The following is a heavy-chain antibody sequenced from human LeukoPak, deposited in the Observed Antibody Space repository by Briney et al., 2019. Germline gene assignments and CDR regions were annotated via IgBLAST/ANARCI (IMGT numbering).Heavy chain of an antibody. J-gene: IGHJ6*02. CDR2: INPSGGST. CDR3: ARHYCSGGSCHYYYYGMDV. CDR1: GYTFTSYY. Sequence: ASVKVSCKASGYTFTSYYMHWVRQAPGQGLEWMGIINPSGGSTSYAQKFQGRVTITRDTSTSTVYMELSSLRSEDTAVYYCARHYCSGGSCHYYYYGMDVWGQGTTVTVSS. V-gene: IGHV1-46*01. D-gene: IGHD2-15*01.